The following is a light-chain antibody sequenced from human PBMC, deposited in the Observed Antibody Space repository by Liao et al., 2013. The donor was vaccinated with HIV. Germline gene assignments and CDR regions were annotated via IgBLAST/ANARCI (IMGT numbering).Light chain of an antibody. Sequence: SYELTQPPSVSVSPGQTASITCFGDKLGDKYVSWYQQKPGQSPVLVIYQDTNRPSGIPERFSGSNSGNTATLTISGTQAMDEADYYCQAWDSSTAHVVFGGGTKLTVL. CDR2: QDT. CDR3: QAWDSSTAHVV. J-gene: IGLJ2*01. CDR1: KLGDKY. V-gene: IGLV3-1*01.